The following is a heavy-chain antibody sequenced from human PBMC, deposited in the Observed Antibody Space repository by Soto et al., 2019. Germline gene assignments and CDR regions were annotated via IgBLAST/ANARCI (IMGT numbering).Heavy chain of an antibody. J-gene: IGHJ6*02. CDR3: ARVGRSGAVRFLEWLSGGMDG. CDR1: GGSFSGYY. CDR2: INHSGST. D-gene: IGHD3-3*01. Sequence: SETLSLTCAVYGGSFSGYYWSWIRQPPGKGLEWIGEINHSGSTNYNPSLKSRVTISVDTSKNQFSLKLSSVTAADTAVYYCARVGRSGAVRFLEWLSGGMDGWGQGNTVTFYS. V-gene: IGHV4-34*01.